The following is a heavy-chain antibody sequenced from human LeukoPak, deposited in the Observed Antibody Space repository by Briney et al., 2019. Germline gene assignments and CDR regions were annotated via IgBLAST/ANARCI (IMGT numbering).Heavy chain of an antibody. Sequence: ASVKVSCKASGYTFTRYYMHSVRQAPGPGLEWMGIINPSLGSTSYTQKFQARVTMTWASTTRTAYTELSSARSEPTALHCITRALFGAREIYYYYKDVWGKGTTVIVSS. V-gene: IGHV1-46*01. D-gene: IGHD3-16*01. CDR1: GYTFTRYY. J-gene: IGHJ6*03. CDR3: TRALFGAREIYYYYKDV. CDR2: INPSLGST.